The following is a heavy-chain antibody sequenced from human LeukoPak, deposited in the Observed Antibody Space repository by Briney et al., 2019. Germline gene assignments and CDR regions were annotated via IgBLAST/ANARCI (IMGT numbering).Heavy chain of an antibody. CDR2: ISGSGGST. J-gene: IGHJ5*02. CDR3: ANRYGVGLAP. V-gene: IGHV3-23*01. CDR1: GFTFSSYA. Sequence: GGSLRLSCAASGFTFSSYAMSWVRQAPGKGLEWVSAISGSGGSTYYAGSVNGRFTISRDNSQNTLSLQMNRLRAEDTAVYYCANRYGVGLAPWGQGTLVTVSS. D-gene: IGHD4-17*01.